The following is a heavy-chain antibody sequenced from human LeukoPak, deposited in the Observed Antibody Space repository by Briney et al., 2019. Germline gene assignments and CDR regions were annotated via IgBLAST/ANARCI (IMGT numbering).Heavy chain of an antibody. CDR3: ARNGVVVPAANGMDV. Sequence: KPSETLSLTCAVYGGSFSGYYWSWIRQPPVKELEWIGEINHSGSTNYNPSLKSRVTISVDTSKNQFSLKLSSVTAADTAVYYCARNGVVVPAANGMDVWGQGTTVTVSS. V-gene: IGHV4-34*01. D-gene: IGHD2-2*01. J-gene: IGHJ6*02. CDR2: INHSGST. CDR1: GGSFSGYY.